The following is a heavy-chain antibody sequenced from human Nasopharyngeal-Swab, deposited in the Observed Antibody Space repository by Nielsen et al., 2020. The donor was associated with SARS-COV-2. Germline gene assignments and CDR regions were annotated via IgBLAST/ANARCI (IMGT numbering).Heavy chain of an antibody. V-gene: IGHV1-2*02. Sequence: ASVKVSCKASGYTFTGYYMHWVRQAPGQGLEWMGWINPNSGGTNYAQKFQDRVTMTRDTSISTAYMELSRLRSEDTAVYYCAREARAGILTGPHLDYWGQGTLVTVSS. CDR3: AREARAGILTGPHLDY. CDR1: GYTFTGYY. CDR2: INPNSGGT. J-gene: IGHJ4*02. D-gene: IGHD3-9*01.